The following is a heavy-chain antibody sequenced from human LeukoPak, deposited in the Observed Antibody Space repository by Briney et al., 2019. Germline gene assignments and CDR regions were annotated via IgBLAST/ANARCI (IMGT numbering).Heavy chain of an antibody. CDR1: GSSISSYY. V-gene: IGHV4-4*07. D-gene: IGHD3/OR15-3a*01. J-gene: IGHJ6*02. CDR2: IYYSGST. CDR3: ARDGTGWYDHYYGMDV. Sequence: SETLSLTCTVSGSSISSYYWSWIRQPAGKGLEWIGRIYYSGSTNYNPSLKSRVTISVDTSKNQFSLKLSSVTAADTAVYYCARDGTGWYDHYYGMDVWGQGTTVTVSS.